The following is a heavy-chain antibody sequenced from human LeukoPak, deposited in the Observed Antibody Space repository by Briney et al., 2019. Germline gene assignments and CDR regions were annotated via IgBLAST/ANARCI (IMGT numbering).Heavy chain of an antibody. Sequence: SETLSLTCTVSGGSISSYYWSWIRQPAGKGLEWIGRFYTSGSTNYNPSLKSRVTMSVDTSKNQFSLKLSSVTAADTAVYYCARDLPYGTSPFPYYYYYMDVWGKGTTVTVSS. CDR3: ARDLPYGTSPFPYYYYYMDV. CDR2: FYTSGST. CDR1: GGSISSYY. D-gene: IGHD2-2*01. V-gene: IGHV4-4*07. J-gene: IGHJ6*03.